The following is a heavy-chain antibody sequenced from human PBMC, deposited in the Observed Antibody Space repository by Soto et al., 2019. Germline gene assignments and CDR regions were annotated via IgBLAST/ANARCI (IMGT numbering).Heavy chain of an antibody. D-gene: IGHD1-26*01. CDR2: IYRSGST. J-gene: IGHJ4*02. CDR3: AKMVGATLVDY. CDR1: GASISSTSSNSW. Sequence: QVQLQESGPGLVKPSGTLSLTCTVSGASISSTSSNSWWSWVRQPPGKGLEWIEEIYRSGSTNYNPSLKSRVTMSVDKSKNQFSLRLSSVTAADTAVYYCAKMVGATLVDYWGKGTLVTVSS. V-gene: IGHV4-4*02.